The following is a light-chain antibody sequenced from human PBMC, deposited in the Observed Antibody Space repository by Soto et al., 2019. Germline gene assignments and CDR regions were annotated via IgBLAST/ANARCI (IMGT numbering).Light chain of an antibody. CDR3: QQYRSSPWT. J-gene: IGKJ1*01. CDR2: LSS. V-gene: IGKV3-20*01. Sequence: EIVLTQSPGTLSLSPGERATLSCRASQSISNNYLAWYQQRPGQAPRLLIYLSSNRAPGIPDRFRGSGSGADFTLTISRLEPEDFAVYLCQQYRSSPWTFGQGTKVDIK. CDR1: QSISNNY.